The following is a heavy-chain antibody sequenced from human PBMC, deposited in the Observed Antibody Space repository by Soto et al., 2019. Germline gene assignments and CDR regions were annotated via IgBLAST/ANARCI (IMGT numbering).Heavy chain of an antibody. V-gene: IGHV3-33*01. J-gene: IGHJ5*02. CDR1: GFTFSSYG. D-gene: IGHD3-9*01. CDR3: AREQYDDILTGYYTVGWFDP. Sequence: QVQLVESGGGVVQPGRSLRLSCAASGFTFSSYGMHWVRQAPGKGLEWVAVIWYDGSNKYYADSVKGRFTISRDNSKNTLYLHMNSLRAEETAVYYCAREQYDDILTGYYTVGWFDPWGQGTLVTVSS. CDR2: IWYDGSNK.